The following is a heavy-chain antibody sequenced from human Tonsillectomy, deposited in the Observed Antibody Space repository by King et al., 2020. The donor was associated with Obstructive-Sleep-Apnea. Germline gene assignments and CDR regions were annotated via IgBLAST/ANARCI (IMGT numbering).Heavy chain of an antibody. J-gene: IGHJ4*02. Sequence: EVQLVESGGGLVQPGRSLRLSCAASGFTLDDNAMHWVRQAPGKGLEWVSGISWNSGSIGYADSVKGRFTISRDNAKNSLYLQMNSLRTEDTALYYCAKDILLVHGSGSYFDYWGQGILVTVSS. CDR3: AKDILLVHGSGSYFDY. V-gene: IGHV3-9*01. CDR1: GFTLDDNA. CDR2: ISWNSGSI. D-gene: IGHD3-10*01.